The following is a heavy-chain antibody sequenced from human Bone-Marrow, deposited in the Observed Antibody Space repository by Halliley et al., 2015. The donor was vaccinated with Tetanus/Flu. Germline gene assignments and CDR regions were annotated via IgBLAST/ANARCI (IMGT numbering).Heavy chain of an antibody. Sequence: MAIIYPFDSDTKYSPSFQGQVTISADKSMSTAYLQWRSLKASDTAIYYCARVARRDTAWNDFDFWGQGTLVTVSS. J-gene: IGHJ4*02. V-gene: IGHV5-51*01. CDR2: IYPFDSDT. CDR3: ARVARRDTAWNDFDF. D-gene: IGHD1-1*01.